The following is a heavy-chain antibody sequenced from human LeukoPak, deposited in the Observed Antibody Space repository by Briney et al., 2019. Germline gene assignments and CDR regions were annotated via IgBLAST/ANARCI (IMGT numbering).Heavy chain of an antibody. CDR3: ARNPAKVFPAVY. CDR2: ISSSSSYI. CDR1: GFTFSSYS. Sequence: GGSLRLSCAASGFTFSSYSMNWVHQAPGKGLEWVSSISSSSSYIYYADSVKGRFTISRDNAKNSLSLQMNSLRADDTAVYYCARNPAKVFPAVYWGQGTLVTVSS. J-gene: IGHJ4*02. V-gene: IGHV3-21*01. D-gene: IGHD2-2*01.